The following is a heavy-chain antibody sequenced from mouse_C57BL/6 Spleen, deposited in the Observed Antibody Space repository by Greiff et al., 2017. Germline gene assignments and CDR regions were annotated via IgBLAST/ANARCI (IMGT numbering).Heavy chain of an antibody. J-gene: IGHJ3*01. V-gene: IGHV5-16*01. Sequence: EVKVEESEGGLVQPGSSMKLSCTASGFTFSDYYMAWVRQVPEKGLEWVANINYDGSSTYYLDSLKSRFIISRDNAKNILYLQMSSLKSEDTATYYCARIYYDYDRTFFAYWGQGTLVTVSA. D-gene: IGHD2-4*01. CDR2: INYDGSST. CDR1: GFTFSDYY. CDR3: ARIYYDYDRTFFAY.